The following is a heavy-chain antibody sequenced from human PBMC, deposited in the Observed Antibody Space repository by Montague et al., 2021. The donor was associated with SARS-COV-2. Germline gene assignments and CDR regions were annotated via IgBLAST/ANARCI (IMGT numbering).Heavy chain of an antibody. CDR2: INHSGST. CDR3: ARWSGCSGGSCYSECDPHYCSGMDV. D-gene: IGHD2-15*01. J-gene: IGHJ6*02. Sequence: SETLSLTCAVSGGSISGYFWSWIRQPPGKGLGWIGDINHSGSTNYNPSLTSRVTISVDTSKNQFSLKLSSVTAADTAVYYCARWSGCSGGSCYSECDPHYCSGMDVWGQGTMVTVSS. CDR1: GGSISGYF. V-gene: IGHV4-34*01.